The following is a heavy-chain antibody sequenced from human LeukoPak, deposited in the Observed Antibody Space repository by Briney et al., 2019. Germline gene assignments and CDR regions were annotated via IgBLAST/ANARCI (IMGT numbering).Heavy chain of an antibody. V-gene: IGHV3-21*01. CDR1: GFTFSSYS. J-gene: IGHJ3*02. CDR3: ARGTFAPTIVVVPAAKAAAFDI. D-gene: IGHD2-2*01. CDR2: ISSSSSYI. Sequence: PGGSLRLSCAASGFTFSSYSMNWVRQAPGKGLEWVSSISSSSSYIYYADSVKGRFTISRDNAKNSLYLQMNSLRAEDTAVYYCARGTFAPTIVVVPAAKAAAFDIWGQGTMVTVSS.